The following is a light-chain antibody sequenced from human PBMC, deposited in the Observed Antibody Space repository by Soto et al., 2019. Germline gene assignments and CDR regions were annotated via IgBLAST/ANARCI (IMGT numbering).Light chain of an antibody. CDR3: AAWDGSLKGVV. Sequence: QSVLTQPPSASGTPGQRVTISCSGSSSNIGSNTVNWYQQLPGTAPKLLIYSYNQRPSGVPDRFSGSKSGTSASLAISGLQSEDEADYYCAAWDGSLKGVVFGGGTKLTVL. CDR1: SSNIGSNT. V-gene: IGLV1-44*01. CDR2: SYN. J-gene: IGLJ2*01.